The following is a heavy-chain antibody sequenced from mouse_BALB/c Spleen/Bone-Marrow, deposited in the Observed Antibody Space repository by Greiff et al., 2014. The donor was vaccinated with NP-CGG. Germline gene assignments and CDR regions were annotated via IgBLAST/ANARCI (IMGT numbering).Heavy chain of an antibody. D-gene: IGHD2-10*02. CDR1: GYTFTSYV. V-gene: IGHV1-14*01. J-gene: IGHJ4*01. CDR2: INPYNDGT. Sequence: EVQLQQSGPELVKPGASVKMSCKASGYTFTSYVMHWVKQKPGQGLEWIGYINPYNDGTKYNEKFKGKATLTSDKSSTAYMELSSLTSEDSAVYYCARKVWYYAMDYWGQGTSVTVSS. CDR3: ARKVWYYAMDY.